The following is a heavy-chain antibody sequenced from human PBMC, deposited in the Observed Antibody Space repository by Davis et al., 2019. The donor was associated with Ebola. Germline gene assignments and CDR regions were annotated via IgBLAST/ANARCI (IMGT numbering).Heavy chain of an antibody. D-gene: IGHD2-15*01. V-gene: IGHV3-33*08. Sequence: GGSLRLSCAASGFTFSSYSMNWVRQAPGKGLEWVAVIWYDGRTQYYADSVKGRFIISRDDSKNTLYLQMNSLRAEDTAVYYCARDRSVVAVAAAFDFWGQGSPVTVSS. CDR3: ARDRSVVAVAAAFDF. CDR2: IWYDGRTQ. CDR1: GFTFSSYS. J-gene: IGHJ4*02.